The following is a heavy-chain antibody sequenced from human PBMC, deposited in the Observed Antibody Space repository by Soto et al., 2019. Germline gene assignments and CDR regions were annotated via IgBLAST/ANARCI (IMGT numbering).Heavy chain of an antibody. CDR1: GGSISSSTYY. V-gene: IGHV4-39*01. Sequence: SETLSLTCTVSGGSISSSTYYWGWIRQPPGKGLEWIGNIYYSGNTYYNPSLQSRVTIFVDTSKNQFSLKLSSVTAADTALYYCAKWSVATIHPFAFDVWGQGTMVTVS. CDR3: AKWSVATIHPFAFDV. J-gene: IGHJ3*01. D-gene: IGHD5-12*01. CDR2: IYYSGNT.